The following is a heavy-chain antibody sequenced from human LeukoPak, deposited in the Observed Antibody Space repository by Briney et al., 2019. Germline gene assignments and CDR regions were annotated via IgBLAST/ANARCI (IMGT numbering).Heavy chain of an antibody. CDR2: INPNSGGT. Sequence: ASVKVSCKASGYTFTGYYMHWVRQAPGQGLEWMGWINPNSGGTNYAQKFQGRVTMTRDTSISTAYMELSRLRSEDTAVYYCARVTHTCPISGGSCYEFWREDYWGQGTLVTVSS. J-gene: IGHJ4*02. CDR1: GYTFTGYY. D-gene: IGHD2-15*01. V-gene: IGHV1-2*02. CDR3: ARVTHTCPISGGSCYEFWREDY.